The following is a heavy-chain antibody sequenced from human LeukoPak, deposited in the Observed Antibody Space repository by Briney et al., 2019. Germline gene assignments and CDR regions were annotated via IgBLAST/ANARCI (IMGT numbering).Heavy chain of an antibody. CDR2: IWYDGSNK. D-gene: IGHD3-3*01. V-gene: IGHV3-33*06. CDR3: AKEVAIMVLRS. J-gene: IGHJ1*01. CDR1: GYTFSSYG. Sequence: PGRSLKLSCAASGYTFSSYGMHWVRQAPGKGLEWVAVIWYDGSNKYYADSVKGRFTISRDNSKNTLYLQMNSLRAEDTAVYYCAKEVAIMVLRSWGQGPVDTVSS.